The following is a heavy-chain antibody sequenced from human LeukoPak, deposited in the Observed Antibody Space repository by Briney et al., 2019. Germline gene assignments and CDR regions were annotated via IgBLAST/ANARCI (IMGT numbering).Heavy chain of an antibody. J-gene: IGHJ4*02. CDR1: GGSFSGYY. D-gene: IGHD5-12*01. Sequence: SETLSLTCAVYGGSFSGYYWSWIRQPPGKGLEWIGEINHSGSTNYNPSLKSRVTISVDTSKNQFSLKLSSVTAADTAVYYCARGRARMTRAYFDYWGQGTLVTVSS. V-gene: IGHV4-34*01. CDR3: ARGRARMTRAYFDY. CDR2: INHSGST.